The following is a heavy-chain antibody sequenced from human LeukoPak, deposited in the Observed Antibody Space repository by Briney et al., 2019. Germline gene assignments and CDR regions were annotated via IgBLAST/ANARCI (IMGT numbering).Heavy chain of an antibody. D-gene: IGHD2/OR15-2a*01. CDR3: ARFLSGDASFDY. J-gene: IGHJ4*02. CDR1: GGSISSYY. CDR2: IYYSGST. V-gene: IGHV4-59*01. Sequence: PSETLSLTCTVSGGSISSYYWSWIRQPPGKGLEWIGYIYYSGSTNYDPSLKSRVTISVDTSKNQFSLKLSSVTAADTAVYYCARFLSGDASFDYWGQGTLVTVSS.